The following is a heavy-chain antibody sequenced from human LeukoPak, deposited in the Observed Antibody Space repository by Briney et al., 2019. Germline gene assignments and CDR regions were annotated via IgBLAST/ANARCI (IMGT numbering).Heavy chain of an antibody. CDR1: GFTFSSYA. J-gene: IGHJ6*02. Sequence: GGSLRLSCAASGFTFSSYAMSWVRQAPGKGLEWVSAISGSGGSTYYADSVKGRFTISRDNSKNTLYLQMNSLRAEDTAVYYCARPDLKGYYYYHGMDVWGQGTTVTVSS. CDR2: ISGSGGST. CDR3: ARPDLKGYYYYHGMDV. D-gene: IGHD6-6*01. V-gene: IGHV3-23*01.